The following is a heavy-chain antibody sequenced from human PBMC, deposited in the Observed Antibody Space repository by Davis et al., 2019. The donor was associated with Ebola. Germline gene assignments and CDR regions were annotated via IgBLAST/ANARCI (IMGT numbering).Heavy chain of an antibody. J-gene: IGHJ6*02. CDR1: GGSFSGYY. D-gene: IGHD2-15*01. CDR3: ARGRVVVVVAAIYYYYGMDV. CDR2: INHSGST. V-gene: IGHV4-34*01. Sequence: SQTLSLTCAVSGGSFSGYYWSWIRQPPGKGLEWIGEINHSGSTNYNPSLKSRVTISVDTSKNQFSLKLSSVTAADTAVYYCARGRVVVVVAAIYYYYGMDVWGQGTTVTVSS.